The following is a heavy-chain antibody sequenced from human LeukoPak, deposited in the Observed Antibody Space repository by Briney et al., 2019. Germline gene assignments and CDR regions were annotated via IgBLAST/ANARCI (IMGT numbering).Heavy chain of an antibody. J-gene: IGHJ6*02. Sequence: KTSETLSLTCTVSGGSVSSGSYYWSWIRQPPGKGLEWIGYIYYSGSTNYNPSLKSRVTISVDTSKNQFSLKLSSVTAADTAVYYCARDRSPEGYYDSSHRDYYHGMDVWGQGTTVTVSS. CDR1: GGSVSSGSYY. V-gene: IGHV4-61*01. D-gene: IGHD3-22*01. CDR3: ARDRSPEGYYDSSHRDYYHGMDV. CDR2: IYYSGST.